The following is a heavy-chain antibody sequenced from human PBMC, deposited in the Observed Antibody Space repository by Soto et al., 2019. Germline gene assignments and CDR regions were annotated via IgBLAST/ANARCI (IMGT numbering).Heavy chain of an antibody. CDR3: ARGHTAMEYYYFYGMDV. V-gene: IGHV4-59*01. Sequence: SELLSLTCCVAGGSIISYDWSWIRQPTGKGLEWIGYINYSGRTNYIPSLKSRVTISMDTSKNQFSLKLTSVTAADTAVYYCARGHTAMEYYYFYGMDVWGPGTAVTGSS. D-gene: IGHD5-18*01. CDR2: INYSGRT. J-gene: IGHJ6*02. CDR1: GGSIISYD.